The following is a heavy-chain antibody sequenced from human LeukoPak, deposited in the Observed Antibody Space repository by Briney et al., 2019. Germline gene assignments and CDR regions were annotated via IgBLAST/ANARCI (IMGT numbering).Heavy chain of an antibody. CDR3: AGSGSYYPFDY. CDR2: IYSGGST. V-gene: IGHV3-66*01. J-gene: IGHJ4*02. Sequence: GGSLRLSCAASGFTVSSNYMSWVRQAPGKGLEWVSVIYSGGSTYYADSVKGRFTISRDSSKNTLYLQMNSLRAEDTAVYYCAGSGSYYPFDYWGQGTLVTVSS. CDR1: GFTVSSNY. D-gene: IGHD1-26*01.